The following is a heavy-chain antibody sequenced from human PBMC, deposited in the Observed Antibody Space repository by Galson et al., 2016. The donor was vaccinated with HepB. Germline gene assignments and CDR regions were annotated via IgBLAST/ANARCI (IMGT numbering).Heavy chain of an antibody. J-gene: IGHJ5*02. CDR2: IDNDGST. CDR3: ARYHYFYDAGGHYQPFDP. Sequence: SETLSLTCTVSGGSISSYYWSWIRQPPEKGLEWIGYIDNDGSTDYNPSLKSRVTISVDTSQNQFSLKLSSVAAADTAVYYCARYHYFYDAGGHYQPFDPWGQGTLVTVSS. D-gene: IGHD3-22*01. CDR1: GGSISSYY. V-gene: IGHV4-59*08.